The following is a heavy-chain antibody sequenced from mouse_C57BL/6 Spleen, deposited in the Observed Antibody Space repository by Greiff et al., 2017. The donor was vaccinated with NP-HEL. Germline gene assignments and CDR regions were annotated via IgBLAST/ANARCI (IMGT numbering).Heavy chain of an antibody. J-gene: IGHJ1*03. CDR2: ISSGGDYI. V-gene: IGHV5-9-1*02. D-gene: IGHD1-1*01. Sequence: EVMLVESGEGLVKPGGSLKLSCAASGFTFSSYAMSWVRQTPEKGLEWVAYISSGGDYIYYADTVKGRFTISRDNARNTLYLQMSSLKSEDTAMYYCTRDNYGSSYRYFDVWGTGTTVTVSS. CDR3: TRDNYGSSYRYFDV. CDR1: GFTFSSYA.